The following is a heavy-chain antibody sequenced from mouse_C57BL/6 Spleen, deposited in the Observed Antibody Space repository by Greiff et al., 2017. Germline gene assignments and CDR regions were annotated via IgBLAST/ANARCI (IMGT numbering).Heavy chain of an antibody. D-gene: IGHD2-12*01. CDR3: ARDLRHYYAMDY. CDR1: GFTFSDYG. Sequence: EVMLVESGGGLVKPGGSLKLSCAASGFTFSDYGMHWVRQAPEKGLEWVAYISSGSSTIYYADTVKGRFTISRDNAKNTLFLQMTSLRYEDTAMYYCARDLRHYYAMDYWGQGTSVTVSS. J-gene: IGHJ4*01. V-gene: IGHV5-17*01. CDR2: ISSGSSTI.